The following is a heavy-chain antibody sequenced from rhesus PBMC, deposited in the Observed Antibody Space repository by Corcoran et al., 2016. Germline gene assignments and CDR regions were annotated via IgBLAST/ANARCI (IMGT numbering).Heavy chain of an antibody. D-gene: IGHD6-19*01. CDR1: GFNFSSYV. CDR3: AKGSSRWYSSSSYVDY. Sequence: EVQLVETGGGLVQPGGSLRLSCAASGFNFSSYVMQWVRQAPGKGLEWISANNSGGDSTYYADSVKGRFTISRDNSKNTSALQMNSLRAEDTAVYYCAKGSSRWYSSSSYVDYWGQGVLVTVSS. J-gene: IGHJ4*01. V-gene: IGHV3S5*01. CDR2: NNSGGDST.